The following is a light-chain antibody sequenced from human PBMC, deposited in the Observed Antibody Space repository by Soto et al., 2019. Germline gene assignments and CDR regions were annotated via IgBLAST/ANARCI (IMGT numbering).Light chain of an antibody. J-gene: IGKJ4*01. CDR1: QNVSSY. V-gene: IGKV3-11*01. CDR3: QQRGNWPLT. Sequence: EIVLTQSPATLSLSPGERATLSCRASQNVSSYLAWYQQKPGQAPRLLIYDASNRATGIPARFSGSGSGTDFTLTITSLEPEDFAVYYCQQRGNWPLTFGGGTKLEIK. CDR2: DAS.